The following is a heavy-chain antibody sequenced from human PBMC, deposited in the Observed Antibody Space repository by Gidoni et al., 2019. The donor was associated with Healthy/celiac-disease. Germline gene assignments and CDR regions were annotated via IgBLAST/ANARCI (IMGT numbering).Heavy chain of an antibody. Sequence: EVQLVESGGGLVKPGGSLRLSCEASGFTFSSYSLNWVRQAPGKGLEWVSSISSSSSYIYYADSVKGRCTISRDNAKNSLYLQMNSLRAEDTAVYYCAREFGGRNDAPYDFWSGYSYDAFDIWGQGTMVTVSS. CDR1: GFTFSSYS. D-gene: IGHD3-3*01. CDR2: ISSSSSYI. J-gene: IGHJ3*02. V-gene: IGHV3-21*01. CDR3: AREFGGRNDAPYDFWSGYSYDAFDI.